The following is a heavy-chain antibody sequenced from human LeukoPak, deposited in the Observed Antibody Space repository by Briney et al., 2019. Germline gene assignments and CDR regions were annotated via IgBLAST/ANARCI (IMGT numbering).Heavy chain of an antibody. CDR1: GGSFSGYY. Sequence: SETLSLTCAVYGGSFSGYYWSWIRQPPGKGLEWIGEINHSGSTNYNPSLKGRVTISVDTSKNQFSLKLSSVTAADTAVYYCARGGRRWLQSQYYFDYWGQGTLVTVSS. J-gene: IGHJ4*02. D-gene: IGHD5-24*01. V-gene: IGHV4-34*01. CDR2: INHSGST. CDR3: ARGGRRWLQSQYYFDY.